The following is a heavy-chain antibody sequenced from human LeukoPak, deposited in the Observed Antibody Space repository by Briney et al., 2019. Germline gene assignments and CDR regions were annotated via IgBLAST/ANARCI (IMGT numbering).Heavy chain of an antibody. CDR1: GYTLTELS. D-gene: IGHD1-26*01. CDR2: FDPEDGET. CDR3: ARDNSVGETAWWFDP. V-gene: IGHV1-24*01. J-gene: IGHJ5*02. Sequence: SVKVPCKVSGYTLTELSMHWVRQAPGKGLEWMGGFDPEDGETIYAQKFQGRVTMTEDTSTDTAYMELSSLRSEDTAVYYCARDNSVGETAWWFDPWGQGTLVTVSS.